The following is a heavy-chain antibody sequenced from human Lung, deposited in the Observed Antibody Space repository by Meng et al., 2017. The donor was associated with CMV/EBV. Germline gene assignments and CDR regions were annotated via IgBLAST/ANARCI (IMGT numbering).Heavy chain of an antibody. CDR3: AKDFHRSGSSDVFDI. D-gene: IGHD3-10*01. J-gene: IGHJ3*02. V-gene: IGHV3-30*02. Sequence: GGSLRLXXVASGFTFNSYGMHWVRQAPGEGLEWVTFIHYDGSYKYYADSVKGRFTISRDNSKNMVYLEMSSLNVADTAIYYCAKDFHRSGSSDVFDIWGQGTMVTVSS. CDR1: GFTFNSYG. CDR2: IHYDGSYK.